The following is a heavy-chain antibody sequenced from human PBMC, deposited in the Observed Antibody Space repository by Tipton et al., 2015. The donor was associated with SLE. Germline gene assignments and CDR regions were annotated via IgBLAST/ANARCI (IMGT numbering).Heavy chain of an antibody. D-gene: IGHD6-6*01. Sequence: TLSLTCAVYGGSFSGYYWSWIRLPPGKGLEWIGEINHSGSTNYNPSLKSRVTISVDTSKNQFSLKLSSVTAADTAVYYCARDRGGSSPVWGQGTLVTVSS. CDR1: GGSFSGYY. V-gene: IGHV4-34*01. CDR2: INHSGST. CDR3: ARDRGGSSPV. J-gene: IGHJ4*02.